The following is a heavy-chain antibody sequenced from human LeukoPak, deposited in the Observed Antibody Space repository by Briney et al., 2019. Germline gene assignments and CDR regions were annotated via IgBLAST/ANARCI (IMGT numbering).Heavy chain of an antibody. CDR1: DYSIRSGYY. D-gene: IGHD2-15*01. V-gene: IGHV4-38-2*01. Sequence: SETLSLTCDVSDYSIRSGYYWGWIRQPPGKGLEWIGSLYHSGSAYYSPSLKSRVTISLDTSNNELSLRLSSVTAADTAIYYCARQNIVAVVAATPGAFDIWGQGTLVTVSS. J-gene: IGHJ3*02. CDR3: ARQNIVAVVAATPGAFDI. CDR2: LYHSGSA.